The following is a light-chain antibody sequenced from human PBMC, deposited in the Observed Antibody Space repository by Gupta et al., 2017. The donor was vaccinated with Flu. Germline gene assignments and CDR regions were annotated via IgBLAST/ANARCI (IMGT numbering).Light chain of an antibody. CDR3: LVWDSSLGEGV. V-gene: IGLV1-51*02. J-gene: IGLJ3*02. CDR2: EDD. Sequence: SSSNIGNNYVSWYQNHPGADPKDLIYEDDKLPAGIPDRFSSFQAGTSATLGITRVQTGDEADYYCLVWDSSLGEGVFGGGTKVTVL. CDR1: SSNIGNNY.